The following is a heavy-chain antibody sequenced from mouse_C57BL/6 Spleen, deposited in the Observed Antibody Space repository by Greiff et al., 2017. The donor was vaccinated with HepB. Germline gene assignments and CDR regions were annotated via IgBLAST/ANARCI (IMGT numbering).Heavy chain of an antibody. CDR3: AREGPITTVVAHYYAMDY. V-gene: IGHV1-64*01. Sequence: QVQLQQPGAELVKPGASVKLSCKASGYTFTSYWMHWVKQRPGQGLEWIGMIHPNSGSTNYNEKFKSKATLTVDKSSSTAYMQLSSLTSEDSAVYYCAREGPITTVVAHYYAMDYWGQGTSVTVSS. CDR2: IHPNSGST. J-gene: IGHJ4*01. D-gene: IGHD1-1*01. CDR1: GYTFTSYW.